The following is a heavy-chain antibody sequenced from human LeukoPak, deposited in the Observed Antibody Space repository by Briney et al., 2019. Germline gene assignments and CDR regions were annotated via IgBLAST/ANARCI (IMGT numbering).Heavy chain of an antibody. V-gene: IGHV4-59*08. CDR2: IYYSGST. Sequence: SETLSLTCTVSGGSISSYYWSWIRQPPGKGLEWVGYIYYSGSTNYNPSLKSRVTISVDTSKNQFSLKLSSVTAADTAVYYCARHGAHYDILTGPLGFDYWGQGTLVTVSS. CDR1: GGSISSYY. D-gene: IGHD3-9*01. J-gene: IGHJ4*02. CDR3: ARHGAHYDILTGPLGFDY.